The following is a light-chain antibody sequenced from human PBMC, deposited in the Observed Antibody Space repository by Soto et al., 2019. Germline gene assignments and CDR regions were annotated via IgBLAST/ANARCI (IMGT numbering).Light chain of an antibody. CDR2: AAS. J-gene: IGKJ4*01. CDR1: QGISSY. V-gene: IGKV1-9*01. Sequence: DIQLTQSPSFLSASVGDRVTITCRASQGISSYLAWYQQKPGKAPKLLIYAASTLQSGVPSRFSGSGSGTEFTLAINSLQPEDFATYYCQQLNSYPVTFGGGTKVE. CDR3: QQLNSYPVT.